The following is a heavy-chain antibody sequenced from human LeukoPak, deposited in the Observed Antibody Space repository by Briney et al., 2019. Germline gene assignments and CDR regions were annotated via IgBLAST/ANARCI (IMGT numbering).Heavy chain of an antibody. V-gene: IGHV1-2*02. D-gene: IGHD3-22*01. CDR2: INPNSGGT. J-gene: IGHJ4*02. CDR1: GYTFTGYY. CDR3: ARGKFYYDSSGSFDY. Sequence: ASVKVSCKASGYTFTGYYMHWVRQAPGQGLEWMGWINPNSGGTNFAQKFQGRVTMTRDTSISTAYMELSRLTSDDTAVYCCARGKFYYDSSGSFDYWGQGTLVSVSS.